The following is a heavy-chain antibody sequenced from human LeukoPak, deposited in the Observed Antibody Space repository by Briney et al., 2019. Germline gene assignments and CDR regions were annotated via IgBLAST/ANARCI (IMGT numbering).Heavy chain of an antibody. CDR2: IYSGGST. V-gene: IGHV3-53*01. CDR1: GFTVSSNY. Sequence: PGRSLRLSCAASGFTVSSNYMSWVRQAPGKGLEWVSVIYSGGSTFYADSVKGRFTISRDNSKNTLYLQMNSLRAEDTAVYYCAREGYCSSTGCFYFDYWGQGALVTVSS. D-gene: IGHD2-2*01. CDR3: AREGYCSSTGCFYFDY. J-gene: IGHJ4*02.